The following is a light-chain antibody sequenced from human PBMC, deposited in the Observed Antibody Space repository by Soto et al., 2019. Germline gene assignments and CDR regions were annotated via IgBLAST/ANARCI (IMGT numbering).Light chain of an antibody. J-gene: IGKJ2*01. V-gene: IGKV3-20*01. Sequence: EIVLTQSPGTLSLSPGERATLSCRASQSISSSYLAWYQQKPGQAPRLLIYGASSRATGIPDRFSGSGSGTDFTLTIAKLELEDLAVYYGQQYGTSPPYIFGQGPKLEIK. CDR1: QSISSSY. CDR3: QQYGTSPPYI. CDR2: GAS.